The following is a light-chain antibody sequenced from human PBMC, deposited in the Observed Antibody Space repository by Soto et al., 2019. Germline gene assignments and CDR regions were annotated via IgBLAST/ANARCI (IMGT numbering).Light chain of an antibody. CDR3: QQFYTTTPT. CDR1: QCILYTSNNKNY. CDR2: WAS. Sequence: DTVMTQSPDSLAVSLGERATINCKSSQCILYTSNNKNYIAWYQQKAGQPPRLLNTWASTRVSGVPDRFSGSGSGTDFTLTISSLQAEDVAVYYCQQFYTTTPTFGGGTKVDIK. V-gene: IGKV4-1*01. J-gene: IGKJ4*01.